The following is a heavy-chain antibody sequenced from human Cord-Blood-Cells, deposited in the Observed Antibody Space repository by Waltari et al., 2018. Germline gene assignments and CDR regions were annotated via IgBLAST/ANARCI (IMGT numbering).Heavy chain of an antibody. CDR3: ARGGFRPIDY. CDR2: ILPGESYT. CDR1: GYSFTSYW. Sequence: EVQLVQSGAEVKKPGESLKISCKGSGYSFTSYWIGWVRQRPGKGLEWMGIILPGESYTRNSPSFQGEVTVSADKAISTAYLQWSSLKASDTAMYYCARGGFRPIDYWGQGTLVTVSS. J-gene: IGHJ4*02. D-gene: IGHD3-16*01. V-gene: IGHV5-51*01.